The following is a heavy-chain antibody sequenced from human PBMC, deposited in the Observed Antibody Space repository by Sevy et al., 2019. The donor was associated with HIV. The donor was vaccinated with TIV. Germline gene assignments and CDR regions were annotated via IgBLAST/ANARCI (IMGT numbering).Heavy chain of an antibody. CDR3: ARLSCTTTRCYFPYNWLDP. V-gene: IGHV1-2*02. D-gene: IGHD2-2*01. Sequence: ASVNVSCKASGYPFTGYYVHWVRQAPGQGLEWMGWINPSSGATNYPQKFQGRVTMTRATSITTAYMDLTSLRSDDTAVYFCARLSCTTTRCYFPYNWLDPWGQGTLVTVSS. CDR1: GYPFTGYY. J-gene: IGHJ5*02. CDR2: INPSSGAT.